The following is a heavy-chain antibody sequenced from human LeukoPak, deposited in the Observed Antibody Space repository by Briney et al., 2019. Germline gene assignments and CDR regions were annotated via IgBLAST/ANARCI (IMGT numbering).Heavy chain of an antibody. CDR2: IRYDGSNK. CDR3: AKDLGYCSSTSCCPFDY. CDR1: GFTFSSYG. V-gene: IGHV3-30*02. J-gene: IGHJ4*02. D-gene: IGHD2-2*01. Sequence: GGSLRLSCAASGFTFSSYGMHWVRQAPGKGLEWVAFIRYDGSNKYYADSVKGRFTISRDNSKNTLYLQMNSLRAEDTAVYYCAKDLGYCSSTSCCPFDYWGQGTLVTVSS.